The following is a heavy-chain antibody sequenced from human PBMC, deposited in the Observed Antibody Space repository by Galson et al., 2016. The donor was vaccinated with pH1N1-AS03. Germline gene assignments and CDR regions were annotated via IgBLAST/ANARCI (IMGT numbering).Heavy chain of an antibody. D-gene: IGHD2-2*02. CDR1: GFSLTTRGMR. V-gene: IGHV2-70*04. J-gene: IGHJ4*02. CDR3: ARTLSYTTTWPHFDY. CDR2: IYWDGDK. Sequence: PALVKPTQTLTLTCTFSGFSLTTRGMRVSWIRQPPGKALEWLARIYWDGDKVYSTSLKTRLTLSEDTSKNQVVLTMTNMDPVDTATYYRARTLSYTTTWPHFDYWGQGTLVTVSS.